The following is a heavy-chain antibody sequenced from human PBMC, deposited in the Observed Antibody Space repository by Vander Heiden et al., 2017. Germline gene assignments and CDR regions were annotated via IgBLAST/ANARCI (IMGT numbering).Heavy chain of an antibody. CDR2: ISSSGSTI. CDR3: ARSSWYSNYYYGMDV. D-gene: IGHD6-13*01. CDR1: GSTSSDYY. V-gene: IGHV3-11*01. J-gene: IGHJ6*02. Sequence: QAQLVESGGGLAQPGGSLRLSCAASGSTSSDYYMSWIRQAPGRGLEWVSYISSSGSTIYYADSVKGRFTISRDNAKNSLYLQMNSLRAEDTAVYYCARSSWYSNYYYGMDVWGQGTTVTVSS.